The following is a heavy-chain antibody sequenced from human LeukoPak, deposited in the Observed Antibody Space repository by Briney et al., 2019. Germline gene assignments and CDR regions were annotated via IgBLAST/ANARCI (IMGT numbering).Heavy chain of an antibody. D-gene: IGHD7-27*01. V-gene: IGHV3-21*04. Sequence: PGGSLRLSCAASGFLFSTYSMNWVRQAPGKGLEWVSSISTSGSYIYYADSVKGRFTISRDNSKNTLYLQMNSLRAEDTAVYYCAREAVTGRHFDYWGQGTLVTVSS. CDR3: AREAVTGRHFDY. CDR1: GFLFSTYS. J-gene: IGHJ4*02. CDR2: ISTSGSYI.